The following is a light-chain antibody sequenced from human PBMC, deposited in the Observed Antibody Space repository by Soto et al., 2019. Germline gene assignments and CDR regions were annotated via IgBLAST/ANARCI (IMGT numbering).Light chain of an antibody. Sequence: QSALTQPRSVSGSPGQSVTISCTGTSSDVGGYNYVSWYQQHPGKAPKLMIYDVSKRPSGVPNRFSGSKSGNTASLTIAGLQAGDEADYYCCSYAGSSWVFGGGTKVTVL. V-gene: IGLV2-11*01. CDR3: CSYAGSSWV. J-gene: IGLJ3*02. CDR2: DVS. CDR1: SSDVGGYNY.